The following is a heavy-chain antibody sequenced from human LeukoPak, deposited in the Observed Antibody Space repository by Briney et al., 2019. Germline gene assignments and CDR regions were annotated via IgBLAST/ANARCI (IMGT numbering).Heavy chain of an antibody. CDR2: IKQDGSEK. J-gene: IGHJ4*02. D-gene: IGHD6-19*01. CDR1: GFTFSSYW. CDR3: ARVWYDSSGWHEDDRGAFDY. V-gene: IGHV3-7*01. Sequence: PGGSLRLSCAASGFTFSSYWMSWVRQAPGKGLEWVANIKQDGSEKYYVDSVKGRFTISRDNAKNSLYLQMNSLRAEDTAVYYCARVWYDSSGWHEDDRGAFDYWGQGTLVTVSS.